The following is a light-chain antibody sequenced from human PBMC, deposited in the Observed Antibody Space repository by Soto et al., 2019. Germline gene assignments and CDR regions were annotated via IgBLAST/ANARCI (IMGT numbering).Light chain of an antibody. CDR3: QQYNNWPPGAP. J-gene: IGKJ3*01. Sequence: DIVMTQSPATLSVSPGERVTLSCRASLTVSTNLAWYQQKPGQAPRLLIYYASTRATGTPARFSGSGSVKEFTLTISSLQPEDVATYYCQQYNNWPPGAPFGPGTKVEIK. CDR2: YAS. CDR1: LTVSTN. V-gene: IGKV3-15*01.